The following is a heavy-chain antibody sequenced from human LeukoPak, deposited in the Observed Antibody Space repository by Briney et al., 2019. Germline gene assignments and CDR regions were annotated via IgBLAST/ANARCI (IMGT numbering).Heavy chain of an antibody. CDR3: AKFRGSEKTAIDC. V-gene: IGHV3-23*01. CDR1: GFTFSSYA. D-gene: IGHD6-25*01. J-gene: IGHJ4*02. CDR2: ISGGGDRT. Sequence: PGESPRLSCAASGFTFSSYAMSWVRQAPGKGLKWVSTISGGGDRTWYADSVKGRFTISRDNSKNTVDVQLNSLRAEDTAVYYCAKFRGSEKTAIDCWGQGTLVTVSS.